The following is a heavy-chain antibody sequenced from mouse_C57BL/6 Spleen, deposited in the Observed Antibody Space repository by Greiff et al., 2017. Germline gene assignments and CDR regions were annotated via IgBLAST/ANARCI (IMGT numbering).Heavy chain of an antibody. Sequence: VQVVESGAELVRPGASVKLSCKASGYTFTDYYINWVKQRPGRGLEWIARIYPGSGNTYYNEKFKGKATLTAEKTSSTAYMQLSSLTSEDSAVYFCARSTGCFDYWGQGTTLTVSS. D-gene: IGHD2-1*01. V-gene: IGHV1-76*01. J-gene: IGHJ2*01. CDR1: GYTFTDYY. CDR3: ARSTGCFDY. CDR2: IYPGSGNT.